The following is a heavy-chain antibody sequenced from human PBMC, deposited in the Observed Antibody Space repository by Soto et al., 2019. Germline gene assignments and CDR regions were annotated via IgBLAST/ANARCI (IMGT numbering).Heavy chain of an antibody. D-gene: IGHD1-26*01. CDR1: GFAFDDYA. J-gene: IGHJ6*03. Sequence: PGGSLRLSCAASGFAFDDYAMSWVRQAPGKGLEWVSGINWNGGTTAYADSVKGRFTISRDNAKNSLYLQMNSLRAEDTALYRCARGPLGRALRGYYYYMDVWGKGTTVTVSS. CDR2: INWNGGTT. V-gene: IGHV3-20*01. CDR3: ARGPLGRALRGYYYYMDV.